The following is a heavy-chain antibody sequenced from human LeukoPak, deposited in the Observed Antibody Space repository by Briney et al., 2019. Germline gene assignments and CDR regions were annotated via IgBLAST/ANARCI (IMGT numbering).Heavy chain of an antibody. CDR1: GGSISSSSYY. J-gene: IGHJ3*02. CDR3: ARGSGSSWGKQHAFDI. V-gene: IGHV4-39*07. CDR2: IYYSGST. Sequence: SETLSLTCTVSGGSISSSSYYWGWIRQPPGKGLEWIGSIYYSGSTYYNPSLKSRVTISVDTSKNQFSLKLSSVTAADTAVYYCARGSGSSWGKQHAFDIWGQGTMVTVSS. D-gene: IGHD6-13*01.